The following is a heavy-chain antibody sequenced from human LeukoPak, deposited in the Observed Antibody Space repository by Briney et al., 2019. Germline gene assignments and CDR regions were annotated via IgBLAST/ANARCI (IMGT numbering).Heavy chain of an antibody. CDR3: AKDRGSYFQH. Sequence: GGTLRLSCAASGFTFSSYGMSWVRQAPGKGLEWVSAISGSGGSTYYADSVKGRFTISRDNSKNTLYLQMNSLRAEDTAVYYCAKDRGSYFQHWGQGTLVTVSS. D-gene: IGHD1-26*01. J-gene: IGHJ1*01. CDR2: ISGSGGST. CDR1: GFTFSSYG. V-gene: IGHV3-23*01.